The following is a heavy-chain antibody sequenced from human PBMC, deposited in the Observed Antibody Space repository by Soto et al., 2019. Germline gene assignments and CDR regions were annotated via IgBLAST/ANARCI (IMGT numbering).Heavy chain of an antibody. CDR3: ARALHGYYYGMDV. D-gene: IGHD4-4*01. V-gene: IGHV1-3*05. Sequence: QVQLVQSGAEEKKPGASVKVSCKASGYTFTSYAMHWVRQAPGQRLEWMGWINAGNGNTKYSQKFQGRVTITRDTPASTAYMELGSLRSEDTAVYYCARALHGYYYGMDVWGQGTTVTVSS. CDR2: INAGNGNT. CDR1: GYTFTSYA. J-gene: IGHJ6*02.